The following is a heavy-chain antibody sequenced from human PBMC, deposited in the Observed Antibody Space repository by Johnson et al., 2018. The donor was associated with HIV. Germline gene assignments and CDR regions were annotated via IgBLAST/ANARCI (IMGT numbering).Heavy chain of an antibody. J-gene: IGHJ3*02. CDR3: ARVRGGTGHGAFDI. CDR2: ISYDASNK. V-gene: IGHV3-30*03. Sequence: QVQLVESGGGVVRPGGSQRLSCAASGFIFDDYGMSWVRQAPGKGLEWVAVISYDASNKYYADSVKGRFTISRDNSKNTLYLQMNSLRTEDTAVYYCARVRGGTGHGAFDIWGQGTMVTVSS. CDR1: GFIFDDYG.